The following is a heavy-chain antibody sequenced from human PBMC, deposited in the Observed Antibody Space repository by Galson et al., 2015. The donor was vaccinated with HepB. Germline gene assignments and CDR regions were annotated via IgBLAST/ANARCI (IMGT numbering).Heavy chain of an antibody. D-gene: IGHD1-26*01. CDR3: ARDLGSGSPYYFDY. CDR2: TYSGGRT. Sequence: SLRLSCAASGFTVTNNYMSWVRQAPGKGLEWLSVTYSGGRTDYADSVKGRFTISRDNSKNTLYLQMNSLRVDGTAVYYCARDLGSGSPYYFDYWGQGTLVTVSS. J-gene: IGHJ4*02. V-gene: IGHV3-53*01. CDR1: GFTVTNNY.